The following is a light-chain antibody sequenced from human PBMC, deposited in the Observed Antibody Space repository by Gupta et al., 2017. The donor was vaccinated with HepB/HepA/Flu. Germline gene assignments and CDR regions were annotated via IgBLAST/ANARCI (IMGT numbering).Light chain of an antibody. V-gene: IGLV2-14*01. J-gene: IGLJ2*01. Sequence: QSALTQPASVSGSPGQSITISCTGTSSYVGGYNYVSWYQQHPGNAPKLMIYDVSNRPSGVSNRFSGSKSGNTASLTISGLQAEDEADYYCSSYTSSSTVVFGGGTKLTVL. CDR3: SSYTSSSTVV. CDR1: SSYVGGYNY. CDR2: DVS.